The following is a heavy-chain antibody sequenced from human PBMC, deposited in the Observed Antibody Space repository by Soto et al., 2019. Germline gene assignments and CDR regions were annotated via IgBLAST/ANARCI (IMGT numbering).Heavy chain of an antibody. D-gene: IGHD3-3*01. CDR2: IKQDAGDK. Sequence: PVQSLRRSGAASGFTFETYWMNWIRQAPGKCAGGVANIKQDAGDKYYVDSVKGRFTISRDKAMTLLFLHMNSLSAEDTAVCYCARGLYYDFGSRYYGFDSWGRGTLVNVSS. CDR3: ARGLYYDFGSRYYGFDS. J-gene: IGHJ4*02. CDR1: GFTFETYW. V-gene: IGHV3-7*01.